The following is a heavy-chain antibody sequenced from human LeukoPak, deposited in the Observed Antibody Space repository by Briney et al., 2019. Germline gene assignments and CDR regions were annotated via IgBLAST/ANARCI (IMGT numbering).Heavy chain of an antibody. CDR3: ASQHTTYYYYYGMDV. CDR2: IYYSGST. D-gene: IGHD4-4*01. Sequence: PSETLSLTCTVSGGSISSSSYYWGWIRQPPGKGPEWIGSIYYSGSTYYNPSLKSRVTISVDTFKNQFSLKLSSVPAADTAVYYCASQHTTYYYYYGMDVWGQGTTVTVSS. CDR1: GGSISSSSYY. V-gene: IGHV4-39*01. J-gene: IGHJ6*02.